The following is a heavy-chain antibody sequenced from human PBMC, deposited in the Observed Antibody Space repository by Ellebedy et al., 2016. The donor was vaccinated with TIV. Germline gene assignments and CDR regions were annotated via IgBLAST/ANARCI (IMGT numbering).Heavy chain of an antibody. CDR1: GGSISSYF. CDR3: ARTFTERLGGLATHWVLDY. Sequence: GSLRLSCTVSGGSISSYFWTWVRQPPGKGLEYIGYFYYSGSTNYNPSLKSRVTISVDTSNNRFSLKLNSVTAADTTVYYCARTFTERLGGLATHWVLDYWGQGTLVTVSS. D-gene: IGHD5-12*01. J-gene: IGHJ4*02. V-gene: IGHV4-59*01. CDR2: FYYSGST.